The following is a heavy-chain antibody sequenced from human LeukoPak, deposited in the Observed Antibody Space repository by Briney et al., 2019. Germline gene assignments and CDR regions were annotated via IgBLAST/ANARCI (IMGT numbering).Heavy chain of an antibody. CDR1: GGSISSYY. V-gene: IGHV4-4*07. CDR2: IYTSGST. CDR3: ARGRIAVAGPFYYYYYMDV. J-gene: IGHJ6*03. Sequence: SETLSLTCTVSGGSISSYYWSWIRQPAGKGLERIGSIYTSGSTNYNPSLKSRVTMSVDTSKNQFSLKLSSVTAADTAVYYCARGRIAVAGPFYYYYYMDVWGKGTTVTISS. D-gene: IGHD6-19*01.